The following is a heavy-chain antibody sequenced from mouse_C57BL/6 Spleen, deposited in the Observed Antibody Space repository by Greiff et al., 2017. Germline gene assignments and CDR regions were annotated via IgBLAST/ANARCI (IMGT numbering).Heavy chain of an antibody. D-gene: IGHD1-1*01. V-gene: IGHV1-42*01. J-gene: IGHJ4*01. CDR2: INPSTGGT. Sequence: VQLQQSGPELVKPGASVKISCKASGYSFTGYYMNWVKQSPEKSLEWIGEINPSTGGTTYNQKFKAKATLTVDKSSSTAYMQLKSLTSEDSAVYYCARPYGYYAMDYWGQGTSVTVSS. CDR3: ARPYGYYAMDY. CDR1: GYSFTGYY.